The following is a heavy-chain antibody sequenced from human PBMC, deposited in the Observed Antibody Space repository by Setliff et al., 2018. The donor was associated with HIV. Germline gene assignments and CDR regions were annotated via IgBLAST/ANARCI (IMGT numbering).Heavy chain of an antibody. CDR3: ARRGIIGTSHYHGMDV. CDR2: SYHSGSP. D-gene: IGHD1-20*01. Sequence: NPSETLSLTCSVFRGSLSSGGYYWSWIRQHPGKGLEWIGYSYHSGSPSYNPSLKSRTTISRENAKNSLYLHMNSLTAGDTAVYYCARRGIIGTSHYHGMDVWGQGTTVTVSS. J-gene: IGHJ6*02. V-gene: IGHV4-31*03. CDR1: RGSLSSGGYY.